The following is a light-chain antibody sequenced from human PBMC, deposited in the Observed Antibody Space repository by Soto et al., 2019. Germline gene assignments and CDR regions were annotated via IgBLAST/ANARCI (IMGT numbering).Light chain of an antibody. V-gene: IGKV3-20*01. CDR3: QQYGSSPPIT. CDR2: DAS. Sequence: EIVMTQSPVTLPVSPGERATLSCRASQSVGSYLAWYQQKPGQAPRLLIYDASNRATGIPARFSGRGSGTDFTLTISRREPEDFAVYDCQQYGSSPPITFGQGTRLEI. J-gene: IGKJ5*01. CDR1: QSVGSY.